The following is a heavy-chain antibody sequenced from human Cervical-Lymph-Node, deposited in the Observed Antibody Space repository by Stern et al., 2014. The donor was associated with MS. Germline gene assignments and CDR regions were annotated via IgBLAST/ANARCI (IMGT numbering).Heavy chain of an antibody. V-gene: IGHV1-69*01. CDR3: ATTFR. Sequence: QVQLVESGAEVKKPGSSVKVSCKASGGIFSNDVINWVRQAPGPGLDWMGGIIPKFGTTKYAQKFQDRVKISADESMTTAYMDLSSLRSEDTALYYCATTFRWGQGTLITVSS. CDR1: GGIFSNDV. J-gene: IGHJ4*02. CDR2: IIPKFGTT. D-gene: IGHD3-10*01.